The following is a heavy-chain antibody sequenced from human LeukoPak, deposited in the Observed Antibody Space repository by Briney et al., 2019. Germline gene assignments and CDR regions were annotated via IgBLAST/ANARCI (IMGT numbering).Heavy chain of an antibody. CDR3: ARVQSPLYGGYYFDY. J-gene: IGHJ4*02. CDR1: GGSISSYY. CDR2: IYYSGST. V-gene: IGHV4-59*08. Sequence: SETLSLTCTVSGGSISSYYWSWIRQPPGKGLEWIGYIYYSGSTNYNPSLKSRVTISVDTSKNQFSLKLSSVTAADTAVYYCARVQSPLYGGYYFDYWGQGTLVTVSS. D-gene: IGHD4-23*01.